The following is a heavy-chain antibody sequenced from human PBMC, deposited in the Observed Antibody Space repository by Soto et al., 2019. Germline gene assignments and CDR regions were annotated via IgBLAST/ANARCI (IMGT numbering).Heavy chain of an antibody. D-gene: IGHD6-6*01. Sequence: GESLKISCKGSGYSFTIYWISWVRQMPGKGLEWMGRIDPSDSYTNYSPSFQGHVTISADKSISTAYLQWSSLKASDTAMYYCARHESGSYDWFDPWGQGTLVTVSS. V-gene: IGHV5-10-1*01. CDR3: ARHESGSYDWFDP. CDR1: GYSFTIYW. CDR2: IDPSDSYT. J-gene: IGHJ5*02.